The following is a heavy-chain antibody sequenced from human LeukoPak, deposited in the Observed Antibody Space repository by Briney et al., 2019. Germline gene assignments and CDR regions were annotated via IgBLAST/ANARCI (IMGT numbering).Heavy chain of an antibody. D-gene: IGHD6-13*01. J-gene: IGHJ5*02. Sequence: SETLSLTCTVSGASISSSGYCWGWVRQPPGKGLEWIGEINHSGSTNYNPSLKSRVTISVDTSKNQFSLKLSSVTAADTAVYYCARLVNWAAARRFDPWGQGTLVTVSS. V-gene: IGHV4-39*07. CDR1: GASISSSGYC. CDR2: INHSGST. CDR3: ARLVNWAAARRFDP.